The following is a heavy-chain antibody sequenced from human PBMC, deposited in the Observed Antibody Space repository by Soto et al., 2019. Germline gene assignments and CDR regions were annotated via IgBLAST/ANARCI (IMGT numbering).Heavy chain of an antibody. V-gene: IGHV1-2*04. CDR1: GYTFTGYY. D-gene: IGHD3-10*01. J-gene: IGHJ6*02. CDR3: GRDKVASGSGSYYDYYGMDV. CDR2: INPNSGGT. Sequence: QVQLVQSGAEVKKPGASVKVSCKASGYTFTGYYMHWVRQAPGQGLEWMGWINPNSGGTNYAQKFQGWVTMTRDTSISTAYMELSRLRSDDTAVYYCGRDKVASGSGSYYDYYGMDVWGQGTTVTVSS.